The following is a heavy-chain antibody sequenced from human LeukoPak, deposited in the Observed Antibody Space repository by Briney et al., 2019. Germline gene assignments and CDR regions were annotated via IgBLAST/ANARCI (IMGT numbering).Heavy chain of an antibody. V-gene: IGHV1-69*13. CDR3: ARWSRGFGELLSYFDY. CDR1: GGTFSSYA. CDR2: IIPIFGTA. D-gene: IGHD3-10*01. J-gene: IGHJ4*02. Sequence: SVTVSCTASGGTFSSYAISWVRQAPGQGLEWMGGIIPIFGTANYAQKFQGRVTITADESTSTAHMELSSLRSEDTAVYYCARWSRGFGELLSYFDYWGQGTLVTVSS.